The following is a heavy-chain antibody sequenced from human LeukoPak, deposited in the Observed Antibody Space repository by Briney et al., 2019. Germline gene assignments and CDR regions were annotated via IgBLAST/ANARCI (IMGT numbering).Heavy chain of an antibody. D-gene: IGHD1-7*01. CDR1: GYTFTSYY. V-gene: IGHV1-46*01. CDR2: INPSGGST. Sequence: GASVKVSCKASGYTFTSYYMHWVRQAPGQGLEWMGIINPSGGSTSYAQKFQGRVTMTRDPSISTAYMELSRLKSDDTAVYYCARSNWNYDLPGYYFDYWGQGTLVTVSS. CDR3: ARSNWNYDLPGYYFDY. J-gene: IGHJ4*02.